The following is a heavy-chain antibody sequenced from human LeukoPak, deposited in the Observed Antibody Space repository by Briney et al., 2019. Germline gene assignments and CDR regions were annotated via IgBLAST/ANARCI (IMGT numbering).Heavy chain of an antibody. CDR3: ARDSRETYYDFWSGNNYYYYYVDV. CDR2: ISSSSSTI. V-gene: IGHV3-48*02. D-gene: IGHD3-3*01. J-gene: IGHJ6*03. CDR1: GFTFSSYS. Sequence: GGSLRLSCAASGFTFSSYSMNWVRQAPGKGLEWVSYISSSSSTIYYADSVKGRFTISRDNAKNSLYLQMNSLRDEDTAVYYCARDSRETYYDFWSGNNYYYYYVDVWGKGTTVTVSS.